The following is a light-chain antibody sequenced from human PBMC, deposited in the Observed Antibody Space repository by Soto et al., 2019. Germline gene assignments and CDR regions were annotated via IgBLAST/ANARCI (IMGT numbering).Light chain of an antibody. Sequence: EIVMTQSPATLSVSPGERAALSCRASQNVISGYLAWYQQKPGHGPRLLIYGASSRATGIPGRFSGSGSGTDFTLTISRLEPEDFGVYYCQQYGSSPRTFGQGTKV. CDR2: GAS. CDR3: QQYGSSPRT. CDR1: QNVISGY. V-gene: IGKV3-20*01. J-gene: IGKJ1*01.